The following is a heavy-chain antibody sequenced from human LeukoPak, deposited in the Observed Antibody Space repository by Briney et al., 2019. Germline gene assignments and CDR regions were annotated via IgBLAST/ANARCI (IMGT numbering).Heavy chain of an antibody. CDR1: GFTFNTAW. CDR2: IRSKADGGTT. J-gene: IGHJ4*02. Sequence: GGSLRLSCAASGFTFNTAWMNWVRQAPGKGLEWVGRIRSKADGGTTDYAAPVKGRFTIPRDDSKNTLYLQMDSLKTEDTAVYYCTTLTTGRFDYWGQGTLVPVSS. CDR3: TTLTTGRFDY. V-gene: IGHV3-15*01. D-gene: IGHD1-1*01.